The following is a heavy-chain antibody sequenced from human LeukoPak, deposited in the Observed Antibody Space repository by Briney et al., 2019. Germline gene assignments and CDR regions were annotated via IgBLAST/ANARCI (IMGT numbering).Heavy chain of an antibody. CDR2: ISNDGNNK. CDR3: ARDSSPYSSGWYLGVDY. Sequence: GGSLRLSCAASGFAFSSYAMHWVRQAPGKGLEWVAVISNDGNNKYHADSVKGRFTISRDNSKKSLYLQMNSLRAEDTAVYYCARDSSPYSSGWYLGVDYWGQGTLVTVSS. J-gene: IGHJ4*02. CDR1: GFAFSSYA. V-gene: IGHV3-30-3*01. D-gene: IGHD6-19*01.